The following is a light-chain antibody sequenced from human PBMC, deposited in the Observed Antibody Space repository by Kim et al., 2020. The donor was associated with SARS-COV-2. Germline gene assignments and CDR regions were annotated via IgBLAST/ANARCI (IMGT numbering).Light chain of an antibody. CDR3: QSYDSSLSGSV. CDR1: SPNIGAGYD. CDR2: GNS. J-gene: IGLJ2*01. V-gene: IGLV1-40*01. Sequence: RGPTSCPGSSPNIGAGYDVHWYQQLPGTAPKLLIYGNSNRPSGVPDRFSGSKSGTSASLAITGLQAEDEADYYCQSYDSSLSGSVFGGGTQLTVL.